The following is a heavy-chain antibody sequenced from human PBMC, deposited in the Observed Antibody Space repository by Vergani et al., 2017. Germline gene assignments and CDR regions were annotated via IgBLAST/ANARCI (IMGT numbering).Heavy chain of an antibody. Sequence: QVQLVQSGAEVKKPGSSVKVSCKASGGTFSSYAISWVRQAPGQGLEWMGGIIPIFGTANYAQKFQGRVTFTADESTSTAYMELSSLRSEDTAVYYCAATYYYDGCGSDDFDYWGQGTLVTVSS. D-gene: IGHD3-22*01. J-gene: IGHJ4*02. V-gene: IGHV1-69*01. CDR3: AATYYYDGCGSDDFDY. CDR1: GGTFSSYA. CDR2: IIPIFGTA.